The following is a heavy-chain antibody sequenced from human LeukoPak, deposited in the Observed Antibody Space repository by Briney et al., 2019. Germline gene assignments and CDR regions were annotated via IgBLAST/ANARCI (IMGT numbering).Heavy chain of an antibody. V-gene: IGHV1-18*01. CDR3: ARAGNYYGSGSHYSV. CDR1: GDTFSSLG. D-gene: IGHD3-10*01. CDR2: ISAYNGNT. Sequence: ASVKVSCKASGDTFSSLGFSWVRQAPGQGPEWMGWISAYNGNTRYAQNLQDRVTMTTDISTSSVYLELRSLRSDDTAVYYCARAGNYYGSGSHYSVWGQGTLVTVSS. J-gene: IGHJ4*02.